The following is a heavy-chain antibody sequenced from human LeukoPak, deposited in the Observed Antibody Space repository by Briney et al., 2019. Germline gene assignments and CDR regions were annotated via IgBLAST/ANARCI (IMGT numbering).Heavy chain of an antibody. CDR3: ARNSESNWADY. V-gene: IGHV1-2*02. CDR1: GHRYPVLY. J-gene: IGHJ4*02. D-gene: IGHD1-26*01. CDR2: LNPSSGYS. Sequence: SVRLSCKVSGHRYPVLYMQGAPQPPGQGLQGMGWLNPSSGYSNYAQRFRGRVTMTRDTSISTAYMELSRLIDDDTAVYYCARNSESNWADYWGQGTLVTVSS.